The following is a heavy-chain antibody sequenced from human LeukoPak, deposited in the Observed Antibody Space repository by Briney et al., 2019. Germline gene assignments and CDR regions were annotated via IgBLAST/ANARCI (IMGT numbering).Heavy chain of an antibody. V-gene: IGHV4-39*07. CDR2: IYYSGST. Sequence: SGTLSLTCTVSGGSISSSSYYWGWIRQPPGKGLEWIGSIYYSGSTYYNPSLKSRVTISVDTSKNQFSLKLSSVTAADTAVYYCASYNYYYYYMDVWGKGTTVTVSS. CDR1: GGSISSSSYY. J-gene: IGHJ6*03. D-gene: IGHD2-2*02. CDR3: ASYNYYYYYMDV.